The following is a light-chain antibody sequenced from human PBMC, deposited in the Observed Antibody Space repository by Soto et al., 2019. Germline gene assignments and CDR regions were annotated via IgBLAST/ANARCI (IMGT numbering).Light chain of an antibody. CDR1: QDIRKF. CDR3: QKCDYLPPT. CDR2: DAS. J-gene: IGKJ1*01. Sequence: DIQMTQSPSSVSASVGDRVTITCQASQDIRKFLNWYQQKPGKAPKLLINDASNLETGVPSRFSGSGSGTDFTFTINSLQPEDIATYYCQKCDYLPPTFGQGTKVDIK. V-gene: IGKV1-33*01.